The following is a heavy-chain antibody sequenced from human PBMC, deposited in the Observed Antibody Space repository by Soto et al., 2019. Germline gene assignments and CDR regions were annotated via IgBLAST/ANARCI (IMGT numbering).Heavy chain of an antibody. Sequence: QVQLQESGPGLVKPSQTLSLTCTVSGGSICSGGYYWTWIRQHPGKGLEWIGYNYYSGITYYNPSLKSRVTISLDTSKNQFSLKLSSVTAADTAVYYCARGSSIAGLYYGMDVWGQGTTVTVSS. D-gene: IGHD6-6*01. V-gene: IGHV4-31*03. CDR2: NYYSGIT. J-gene: IGHJ6*02. CDR3: ARGSSIAGLYYGMDV. CDR1: GGSICSGGYY.